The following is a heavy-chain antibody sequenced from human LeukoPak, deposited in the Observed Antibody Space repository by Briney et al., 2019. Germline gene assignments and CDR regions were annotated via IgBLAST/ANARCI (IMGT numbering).Heavy chain of an antibody. CDR3: ATETTSPYYGMDV. J-gene: IGHJ6*04. D-gene: IGHD1-14*01. CDR2: IYHSGST. V-gene: IGHV4-30-2*01. CDR1: GGSISSGGYS. Sequence: SETLSLTCAVSGGSISSGGYSWSWIRQPPGKGLEWIGYIYHSGSTYYNPSLKSRVTISVDRSKNQFSLKLSSVTVADTAVYYCATETTSPYYGMDVWGKGTTVTVSS.